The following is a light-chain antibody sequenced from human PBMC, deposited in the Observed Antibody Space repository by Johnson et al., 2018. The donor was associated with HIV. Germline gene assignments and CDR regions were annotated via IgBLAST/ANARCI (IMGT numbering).Light chain of an antibody. CDR3: GTWDSSLSAGGV. J-gene: IGLJ1*01. Sequence: QSVLTQPPSVSAAPGQKVTVSCSGSSSNIGNNYVSWYQQLPGTAPKILIYENNKRPSGIPDRFSGSKSGTSATLGITGIQTGDEADYYCGTWDSSLSAGGVFGTGTKVTVL. CDR1: SSNIGNNY. V-gene: IGLV1-51*02. CDR2: ENN.